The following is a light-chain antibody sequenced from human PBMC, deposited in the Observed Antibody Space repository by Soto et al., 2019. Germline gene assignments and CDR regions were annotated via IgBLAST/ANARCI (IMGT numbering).Light chain of an antibody. CDR1: SSDVGGYNY. CDR3: SSYTSSSISYV. V-gene: IGLV2-14*01. Sequence: QSVLAQPASVSGSPGQSITISCTGTSSDVGGYNYVSWYQQHPGKAPKLMIYEVSNRPSGVSNRFSGSKSGNTASLTISGLQAEDEADYYCSSYTSSSISYVFGTGTNVTVL. J-gene: IGLJ1*01. CDR2: EVS.